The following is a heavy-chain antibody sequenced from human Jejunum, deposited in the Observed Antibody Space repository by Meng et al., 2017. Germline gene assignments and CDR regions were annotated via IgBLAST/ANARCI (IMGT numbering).Heavy chain of an antibody. D-gene: IGHD3-22*01. CDR1: GFPFNNFA. CDR2: VSYDGSNK. Sequence: LQRLESGGGVVQPGRSLRLSCAASGFPFNNFAMVWVRQPPGKGLEWVAVVSYDGSNKFYADSVKGRFTVSRDYSKNTLYLQMDSLRLEDTAVYYCARAYYDGSGRFDFWGQGTLVTVSS. V-gene: IGHV3-30*01. CDR3: ARAYYDGSGRFDF. J-gene: IGHJ4*02.